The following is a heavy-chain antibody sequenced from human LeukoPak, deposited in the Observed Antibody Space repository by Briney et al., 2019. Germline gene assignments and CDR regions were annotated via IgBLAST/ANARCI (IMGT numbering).Heavy chain of an antibody. D-gene: IGHD3-10*01. CDR3: ARWQEGSGTYYIDY. V-gene: IGHV1-2*02. J-gene: IGHJ4*02. Sequence: ASVKVSCKASGYTLTGYYMHWVRQAPGQGLEWMGWINPNSGGTNYAQRFQGRVTMTRDTSISTAYMELSSLTSDDTAVYFCARWQEGSGTYYIDYWGQGTLVTVSS. CDR1: GYTLTGYY. CDR2: INPNSGGT.